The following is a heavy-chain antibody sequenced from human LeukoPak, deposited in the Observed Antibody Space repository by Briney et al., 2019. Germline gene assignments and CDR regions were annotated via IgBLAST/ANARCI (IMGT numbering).Heavy chain of an antibody. D-gene: IGHD6-13*01. CDR2: ISSSGSYI. CDR3: ARDARQQLVERFDY. V-gene: IGHV3-21*04. J-gene: IGHJ4*02. Sequence: PGGSLRLSCAASGFTFSSYNMNWVRQAPGKGLEWVSSISSSGSYIYYADSVKGRFTISRDNAKNSLYLQMNSLRAEDTAVYYCARDARQQLVERFDYWGQGTLVTVSS. CDR1: GFTFSSYN.